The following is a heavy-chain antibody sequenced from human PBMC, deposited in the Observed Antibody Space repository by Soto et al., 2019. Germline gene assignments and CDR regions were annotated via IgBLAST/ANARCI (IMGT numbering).Heavy chain of an antibody. CDR3: ARCVLHKGTNWFDP. V-gene: IGHV1-18*01. CDR1: GYTFTSYG. D-gene: IGHD2-8*01. J-gene: IGHJ5*02. CDR2: ISAYNGNT. Sequence: ASVKVSCKASGYTFTSYGISWVRQAPGQGLEWMGWISAYNGNTNYAQKLQGRVTMTTDTSTSTAYMELRSLRSDDTAVYYCARCVLHKGTNWFDPWGQGTPVTVSS.